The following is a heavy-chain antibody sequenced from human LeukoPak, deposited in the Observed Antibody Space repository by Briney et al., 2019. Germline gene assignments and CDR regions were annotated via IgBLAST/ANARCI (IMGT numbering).Heavy chain of an antibody. CDR3: TTEEEATFDY. D-gene: IGHD1-26*01. CDR1: GFTFRNAW. Sequence: GRSLRLSCAASGFTFRNAWMNWVRQAPGKGLEWVGRIKSKTDGGATDYAAPVKGRFTVSRDDSKNTVSLQMNSLKTEDTAVYYCTTEEEATFDYWGQGTLVTVSS. V-gene: IGHV3-15*01. J-gene: IGHJ4*02. CDR2: IKSKTDGGAT.